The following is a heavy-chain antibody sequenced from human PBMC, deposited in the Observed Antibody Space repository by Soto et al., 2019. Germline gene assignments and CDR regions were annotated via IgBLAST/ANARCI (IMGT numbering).Heavy chain of an antibody. CDR2: IYSDGST. V-gene: IGHV3-53*01. J-gene: IGHJ6*02. Sequence: GGSLRLSCAASGFTVNSNYMSWVRQAPGKGLEWVSVIYSDGSTYYADSVKGRFTISRDNAKNSLYLQMNSLRAEDTALYYCGRGSTYYDFWRTSNYYYYGMDVWGQGTTVTVSS. CDR1: GFTVNSNY. D-gene: IGHD3-3*01. CDR3: GRGSTYYDFWRTSNYYYYGMDV.